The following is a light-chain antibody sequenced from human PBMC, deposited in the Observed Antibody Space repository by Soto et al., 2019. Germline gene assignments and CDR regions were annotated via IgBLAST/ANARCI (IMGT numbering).Light chain of an antibody. CDR3: QQRSNWPPT. CDR2: GAS. V-gene: IGKV3D-20*02. Sequence: EIVLTQSPGTLFLSPGERATLSCRASQSVSSSYLAWYQQKPGQAPRLLIYGASSRATGIPDRFSGSGSGTDFTLTISRLEPEDFAVYYCQQRSNWPPTFGGGTKVEIK. CDR1: QSVSSSY. J-gene: IGKJ4*01.